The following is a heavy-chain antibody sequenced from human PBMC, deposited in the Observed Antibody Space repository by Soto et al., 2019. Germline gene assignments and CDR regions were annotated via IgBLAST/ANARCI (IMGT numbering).Heavy chain of an antibody. D-gene: IGHD6-19*01. CDR2: ISYDGSNK. Sequence: QVQLVESGGGVVQPGRSLRLSCAASGFTFSSYGMHWVRQAPGKGLEWVAVISYDGSNKYYADSVKGRFTISRDNSKNTVDLQMNSLRAEDTAVYYCAKSVAGKAPWFDPWGQGTLVTVSS. CDR1: GFTFSSYG. V-gene: IGHV3-30*18. J-gene: IGHJ5*02. CDR3: AKSVAGKAPWFDP.